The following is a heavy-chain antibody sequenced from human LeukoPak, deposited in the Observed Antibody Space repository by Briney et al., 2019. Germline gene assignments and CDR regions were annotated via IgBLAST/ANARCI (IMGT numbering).Heavy chain of an antibody. CDR2: INPSDGSA. CDR1: GYTFTLHH. J-gene: IGHJ4*02. CDR3: ARVAGHFDY. V-gene: IGHV1-46*01. D-gene: IGHD6-19*01. Sequence: ASVKVSCKASGYTFTLHHIHWVRQAAGQGLEWMGVINPSDGSATYAQNFKGRVKMTGDTSTSTVYMELISLRSEDTAVYYCARVAGHFDYWGQGTLVTVSS.